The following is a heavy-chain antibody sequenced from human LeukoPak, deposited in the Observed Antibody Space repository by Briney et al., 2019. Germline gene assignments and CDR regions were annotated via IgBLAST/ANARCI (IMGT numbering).Heavy chain of an antibody. V-gene: IGHV3-66*02. J-gene: IGHJ5*02. D-gene: IGHD3-10*01. CDR3: ARARGRSWFDP. CDR1: GFTVSSNY. CDR2: IYSGGST. Sequence: GGSLRLSCAASGFTVSSNYMSWVRQAPGKGLEWVSVIYSGGSTYYADSVKGRFTISRDNSKNTLYLQMNSLRAEDTAVYYCARARGRSWFDPWGQGTLVTVSS.